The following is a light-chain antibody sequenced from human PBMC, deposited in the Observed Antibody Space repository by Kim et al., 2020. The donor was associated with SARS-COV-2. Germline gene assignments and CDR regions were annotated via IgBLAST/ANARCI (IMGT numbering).Light chain of an antibody. CDR1: QTINSK. J-gene: IGKJ1*01. CDR3: QQSNDWPPLT. Sequence: SPVERATLACRASQTINSKLVWYQQKPGQAPSLLIYDANTRATGVPARFLGSGSETDFTLTISSLQSEDFAVYYCQQSNDWPPLTFGQGTKVDIK. V-gene: IGKV3-15*01. CDR2: DAN.